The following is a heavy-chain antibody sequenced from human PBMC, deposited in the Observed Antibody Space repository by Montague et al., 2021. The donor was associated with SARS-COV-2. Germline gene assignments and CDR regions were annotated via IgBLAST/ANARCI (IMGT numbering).Heavy chain of an antibody. Sequence: SLRLSCEASGFTFRNYAMHWVRQVPGKGLEWVSGMSWNSGRIGYXDSXKGRFTISRDNAKNSVYLQMNSLRSEDTAMYYCAKDGYYYGPGSRFDYWGQGTLVTVSS. CDR2: MSWNSGRI. V-gene: IGHV3-9*01. CDR1: GFTFRNYA. D-gene: IGHD3-10*01. CDR3: AKDGYYYGPGSRFDY. J-gene: IGHJ4*02.